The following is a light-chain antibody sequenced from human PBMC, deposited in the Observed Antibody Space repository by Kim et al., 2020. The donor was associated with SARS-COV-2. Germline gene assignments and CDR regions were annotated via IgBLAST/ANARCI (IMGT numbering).Light chain of an antibody. Sequence: DIHMTQSPPSLSASVGDRVTITCRASQSIRSYLNWYQQKPGKGPKLLIHATSRLQSGVPSRFSGGGSGTDFILTISSLQREDFATYFCQQSYTTVRTFGQGTKVDI. CDR1: QSIRSY. CDR3: QQSYTTVRT. J-gene: IGKJ1*01. CDR2: ATS. V-gene: IGKV1-39*01.